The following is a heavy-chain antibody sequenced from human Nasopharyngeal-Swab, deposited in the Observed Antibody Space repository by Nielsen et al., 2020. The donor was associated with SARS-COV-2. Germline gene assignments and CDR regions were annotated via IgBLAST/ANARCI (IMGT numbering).Heavy chain of an antibody. V-gene: IGHV3-21*01. J-gene: IGHJ6*02. CDR3: ARGYCSSGSCYAKHYGMDV. Sequence: GESLKISCVDSGFRDYSMNWVRQAPGKGLEWVSSISSSSSDIYYADSVKGRFTISRGSAKNSLYLQMNNLRAEDTAVYYCARGYCSSGSCYAKHYGMDVWGQGTTVTVSS. CDR2: ISSSSSDI. D-gene: IGHD2-15*01. CDR1: GFRDYS.